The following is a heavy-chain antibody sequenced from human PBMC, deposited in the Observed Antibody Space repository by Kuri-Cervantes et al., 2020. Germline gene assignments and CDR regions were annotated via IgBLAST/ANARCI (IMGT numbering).Heavy chain of an antibody. Sequence: ASVKVSCKASGYTFTGYYMHWVRQAPGQGLEWMGWINPNSGGTSYAQKFQGRVTMTRDTSISTAYMELSRLRSDDMAVYYCASHPPLAHWYDPWGQGTLVTVSS. D-gene: IGHD3-3*02. J-gene: IGHJ5*02. V-gene: IGHV1-2*02. CDR2: INPNSGGT. CDR1: GYTFTGYY. CDR3: ASHPPLAHWYDP.